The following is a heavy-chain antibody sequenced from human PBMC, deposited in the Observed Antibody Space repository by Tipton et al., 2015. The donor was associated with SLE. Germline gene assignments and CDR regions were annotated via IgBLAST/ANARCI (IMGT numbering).Heavy chain of an antibody. V-gene: IGHV3-7*01. CDR3: AGELVDYFDF. J-gene: IGHJ4*02. CDR2: IKQDGSEK. CDR1: TFTFSVYW. Sequence: SLRLSCEASTFTFSVYWMSWVRQAPGKGLEWVASIKQDGSEKNYVDSVKGRFTISRDNAKNTLYLQMNSLRAEDTAVYYCAGELVDYFDFWGQGTLVTVSS.